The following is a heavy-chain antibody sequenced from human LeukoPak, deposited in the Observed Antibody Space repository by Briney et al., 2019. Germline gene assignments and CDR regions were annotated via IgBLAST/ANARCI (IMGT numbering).Heavy chain of an antibody. CDR2: ISYDGSNK. J-gene: IGHJ4*02. CDR3: ARDSAIAAAGGYFDY. D-gene: IGHD6-13*01. V-gene: IGHV3-30*03. CDR1: GFTFSNYG. Sequence: GRSLRLSCAASGFTFSNYGMHWVRQAPGKGLEWVAGISYDGSNKYYADSVKGRFTISRDNSKNTLYLQMNSLRAEDTAVYYCARDSAIAAAGGYFDYWGQGTLVTVSS.